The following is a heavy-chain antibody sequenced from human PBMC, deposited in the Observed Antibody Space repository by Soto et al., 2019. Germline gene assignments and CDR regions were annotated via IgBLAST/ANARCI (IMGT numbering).Heavy chain of an antibody. Sequence: PGGSLRLSCAASGFTFSAYGMHWVRQAPGKGLEWVAVIAHDGSNIFYADSVKGRFTISRDNSRNTLYLQMNSLRAEDTAVYYCAKEKISTSCCNWFDPWGQGTLVTVSS. J-gene: IGHJ5*02. D-gene: IGHD2-2*01. CDR3: AKEKISTSCCNWFDP. CDR1: GFTFSAYG. V-gene: IGHV3-30*12. CDR2: IAHDGSNI.